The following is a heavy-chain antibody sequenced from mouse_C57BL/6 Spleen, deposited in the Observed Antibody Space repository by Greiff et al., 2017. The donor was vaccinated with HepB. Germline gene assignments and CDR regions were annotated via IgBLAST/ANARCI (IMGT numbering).Heavy chain of an antibody. CDR1: GYTFTSYW. CDR2: IDPSDSYT. Sequence: VQLQQPGAELVRPGTSVKLSCKASGYTFTSYWMHWVKQRPGQGLEWIGVIDPSDSYTNYNQKFKGKATLTVDTSSSTAYMQLSSLTSEDSAVYYCARRPNYYYGSQDYFDYWGQGTTLTVSS. D-gene: IGHD1-1*01. J-gene: IGHJ2*01. CDR3: ARRPNYYYGSQDYFDY. V-gene: IGHV1-59*01.